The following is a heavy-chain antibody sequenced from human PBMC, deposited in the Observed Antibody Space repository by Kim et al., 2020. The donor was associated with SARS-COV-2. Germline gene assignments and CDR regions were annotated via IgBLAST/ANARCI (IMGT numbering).Heavy chain of an antibody. V-gene: IGHV3-23*01. Sequence: GGSLRLSCAASGFAFRTYAMSWVRQAPGKGLEWVAPIDASGASTDYADSVKGRFTISRDNSNNTLYLQMNRLRADDTAVYYCARTARTVVGGNDNLDVWGQGTTVTVSS. D-gene: IGHD3-22*01. J-gene: IGHJ6*02. CDR3: ARTARTVVGGNDNLDV. CDR1: GFAFRTYA. CDR2: IDASGAST.